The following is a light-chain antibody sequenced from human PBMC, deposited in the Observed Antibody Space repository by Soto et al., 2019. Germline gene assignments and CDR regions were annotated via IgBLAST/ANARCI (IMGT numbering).Light chain of an antibody. CDR3: QTWGTGIPHVV. CDR1: SGHSSYA. J-gene: IGLJ2*01. Sequence: QSVLTQSPSASASLGASVKLTCTLSSGHSSYAIAWHQQQSEKGPRYLMKLNSDGSHSKGDGIPDRFSGSSSGAERYLTISSLQSEDEADYYCQTWGTGIPHVVFGGGTKLTVL. V-gene: IGLV4-69*01. CDR2: LNSDGSH.